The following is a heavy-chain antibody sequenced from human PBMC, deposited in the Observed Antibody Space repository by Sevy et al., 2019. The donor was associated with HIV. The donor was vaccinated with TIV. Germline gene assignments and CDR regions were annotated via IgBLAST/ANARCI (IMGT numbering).Heavy chain of an antibody. CDR2: ISSNGGST. V-gene: IGHV3-64D*06. Sequence: GGSLRLSCSASGFTFSSYAMHWVRQAPGKGLEYVSAISSNGGSTYYADSVKGRFTISSDNSKNTLYLQMSSLRAEDTAVYYCVKSYGSGSYYSFGYYYYGMDVWGQGTTVTVSS. J-gene: IGHJ6*02. CDR1: GFTFSSYA. CDR3: VKSYGSGSYYSFGYYYYGMDV. D-gene: IGHD3-10*01.